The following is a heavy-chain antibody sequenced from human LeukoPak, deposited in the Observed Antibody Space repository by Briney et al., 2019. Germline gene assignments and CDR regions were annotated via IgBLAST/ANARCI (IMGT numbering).Heavy chain of an antibody. V-gene: IGHV1-69*04. CDR3: ARDVETIFGGGGMDV. J-gene: IGHJ6*02. CDR2: IIPIFGIA. CDR1: GGTFSSYA. Sequence: SVKVSCKASGGTFSSYAISWVRQAPGQGLEWMGRIIPIFGIANYAQKFQGRVTITADKSTSTAYMELSSLRSEDTAVYYRARDVETIFGGGGMDVWGQGTTVTVSS. D-gene: IGHD3-3*01.